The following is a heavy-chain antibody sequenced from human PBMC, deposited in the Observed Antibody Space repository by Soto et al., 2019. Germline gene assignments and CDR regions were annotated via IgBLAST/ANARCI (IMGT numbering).Heavy chain of an antibody. CDR2: IWYDGSNK. CDR3: ARDRDPPFLGYSSSWYAFDY. Sequence: QVQLVESGGGVVQPGRSLRLSCAASGFTFSSYGMHWVRQAPGKGLEWVAVIWYDGSNKYYADSVKGRFTIARDNSKNTLYLQMNSLRAEDTAVYYCARDRDPPFLGYSSSWYAFDYWGQGTLVTVSS. D-gene: IGHD6-13*01. V-gene: IGHV3-33*01. CDR1: GFTFSSYG. J-gene: IGHJ4*02.